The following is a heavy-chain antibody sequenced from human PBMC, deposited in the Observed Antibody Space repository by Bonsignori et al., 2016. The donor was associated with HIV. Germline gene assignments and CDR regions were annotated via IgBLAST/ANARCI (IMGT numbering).Heavy chain of an antibody. Sequence: GGSLRLSCAASGFTFSSYSMNWVRQAPGKGLEWVSSISSSSSYIYYADSVKGRFTISRDNAKNSLYLQMNSLRAEDTAVYYCARVAWGITMVLRKGNYYMDVWGKGTTVTVSS. CDR2: ISSSSSYI. D-gene: IGHD3-10*01. J-gene: IGHJ6*03. V-gene: IGHV3-21*01. CDR3: ARVAWGITMVLRKGNYYMDV. CDR1: GFTFSSYS.